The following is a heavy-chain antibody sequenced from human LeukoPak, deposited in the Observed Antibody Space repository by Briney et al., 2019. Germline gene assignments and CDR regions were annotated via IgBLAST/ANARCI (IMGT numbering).Heavy chain of an antibody. CDR1: GYTFTGYY. V-gene: IGHV1-2*02. D-gene: IGHD4-17*01. CDR2: INPNSGGT. Sequence: ASVKVSCKASGYTFTGYYMHWVRQAPGQGLEWMGWINPNSGGTNYAQKFQGRVTMTRDTSISTAYMELSRLRSDDTAVYYCARTTDYGDYYYYYMDVWAKGPRSPSP. CDR3: ARTTDYGDYYYYYMDV. J-gene: IGHJ6*03.